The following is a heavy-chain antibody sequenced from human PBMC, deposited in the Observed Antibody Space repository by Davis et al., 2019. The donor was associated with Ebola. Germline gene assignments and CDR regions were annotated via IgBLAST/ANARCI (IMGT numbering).Heavy chain of an antibody. V-gene: IGHV1-18*01. D-gene: IGHD4-17*01. CDR3: ARESTTVTTGWFDP. J-gene: IGHJ5*02. CDR2: ISAYNGNT. Sequence: ASVKVSCKASGYTFTSYGISWVRQAPGQGLEWMGWISAYNGNTNYAQKLQGRVTMTTDTSTSTAYMELRSLRSDDTAVYYWARESTTVTTGWFDPWGQGTLVTVSS. CDR1: GYTFTSYG.